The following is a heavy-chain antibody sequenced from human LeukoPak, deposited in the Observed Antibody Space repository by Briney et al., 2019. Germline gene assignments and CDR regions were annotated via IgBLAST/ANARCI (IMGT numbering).Heavy chain of an antibody. V-gene: IGHV3-23*01. CDR2: ISGSGGST. CDR1: GFTFSSYA. CDR3: AKETVVVVAATPDAFGI. D-gene: IGHD2-15*01. Sequence: GGSLRLSCAASGFTFSSYAMSWVRQAPGKGLEWVSGISGSGGSTHYADSVKDRFTISRDNSKNTLYLQMNSLRAEDTAVYYCAKETVVVVAATPDAFGIWGQGTMVTVSS. J-gene: IGHJ3*02.